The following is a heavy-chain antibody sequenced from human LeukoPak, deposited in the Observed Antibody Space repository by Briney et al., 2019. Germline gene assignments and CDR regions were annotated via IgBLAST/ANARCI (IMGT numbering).Heavy chain of an antibody. V-gene: IGHV3-23*01. CDR3: ARYCTSSSCKYGVVYYGMDV. J-gene: IGHJ6*02. Sequence: GGSLRLSCAASGFSFSASSMSWVRQAPGKGLEWVSAISGSGGSTYYADSVKGRFTISRDNSKNTLFLQMNSLRAEDTAVYYCARYCTSSSCKYGVVYYGMDVWGQGTTVSVSS. D-gene: IGHD2-2*01. CDR1: GFSFSASS. CDR2: ISGSGGST.